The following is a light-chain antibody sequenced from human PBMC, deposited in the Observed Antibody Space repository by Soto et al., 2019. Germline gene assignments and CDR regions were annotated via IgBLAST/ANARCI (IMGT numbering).Light chain of an antibody. CDR1: QSISSW. J-gene: IGKJ1*01. Sequence: EIVLTQSPATLSLSAGERATLTCRASQSISSWLAWYQQKPGQAPRLLIYEASNRTTGVPARFSGSGSGTDFTPPISSLEQEDFVVYYCHQRCSWHRGTFGQGTRVDIK. CDR2: EAS. V-gene: IGKV3-11*01. CDR3: HQRCSWHRGT.